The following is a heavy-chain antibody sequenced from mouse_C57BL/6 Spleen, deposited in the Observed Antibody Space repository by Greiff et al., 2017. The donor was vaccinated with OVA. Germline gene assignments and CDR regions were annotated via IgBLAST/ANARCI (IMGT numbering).Heavy chain of an antibody. V-gene: IGHV1-80*01. Sequence: QVQLQQSGAELVQPGASVTISCKASGYAFSSYWMNWVKQRPGKGLEWLGQIYPGDGDNYYNGKFKGKATLTADQSSRTAYMQLSSLISEDSAVYFCASEGNCYYYGDWGQGTTLTVSS. J-gene: IGHJ2*01. CDR3: ASEGNCYYYGD. CDR2: IYPGDGDN. CDR1: GYAFSSYW.